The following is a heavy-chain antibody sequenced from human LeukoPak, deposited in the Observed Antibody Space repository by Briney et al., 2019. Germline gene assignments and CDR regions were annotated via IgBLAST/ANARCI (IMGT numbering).Heavy chain of an antibody. CDR1: GGSISTYY. CDR2: IYDSGST. D-gene: IGHD3-22*01. V-gene: IGHV4-59*01. Sequence: SETLSLTCTVSGGSISTYYWSWIRQPPGKGLEWIGYIYDSGSTNYNPSLKSRVTISVDTSKNQFSLKLNSVTAADTAVFYCASLTTADAFDIWGQGTMVTVSS. CDR3: ASLTTADAFDI. J-gene: IGHJ3*02.